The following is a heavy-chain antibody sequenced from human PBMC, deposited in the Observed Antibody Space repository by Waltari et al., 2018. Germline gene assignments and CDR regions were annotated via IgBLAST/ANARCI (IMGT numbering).Heavy chain of an antibody. CDR1: GFPFSSYA. D-gene: IGHD6-13*01. CDR3: AKSGAAAGFYRCYFDY. J-gene: IGHJ4*02. Sequence: EVQLLESGGGLVQPGGSLRLSCAASGFPFSSYAMSWVRQAPGKGREGVSAISGSGGSTYYADSVKGRFTISRDKSKNTLYLQMNSLRAEDTAVYYCAKSGAAAGFYRCYFDYWGQGTLVTVSS. CDR2: ISGSGGST. V-gene: IGHV3-23*01.